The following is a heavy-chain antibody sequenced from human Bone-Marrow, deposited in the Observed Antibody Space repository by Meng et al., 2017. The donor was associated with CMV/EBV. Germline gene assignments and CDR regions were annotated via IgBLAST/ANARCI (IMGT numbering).Heavy chain of an antibody. CDR2: ISSSSSYI. J-gene: IGHJ3*02. CDR1: GFTFSSYS. V-gene: IGHV3-21*01. D-gene: IGHD1-26*01. CDR3: ANVGVGDAFDI. Sequence: GESLKISCAASGFTFSSYSMNWVRQAPGKGLEWVSSISSSSSYIYYADSVKGRFTISRDNAKNSLYLQMNSLRAEDTAVYYCANVGVGDAFDIWGQGTRVTGSS.